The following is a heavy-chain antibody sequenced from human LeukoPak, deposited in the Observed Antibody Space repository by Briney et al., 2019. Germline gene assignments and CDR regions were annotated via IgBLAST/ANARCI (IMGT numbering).Heavy chain of an antibody. CDR1: IDSFSNYH. D-gene: IGHD1-26*01. V-gene: IGHV4-34*01. CDR2: VNESGGT. CDR3: ARGQGATVPQVGKNWFDP. J-gene: IGHJ5*02. Sequence: SETLSLTCAVYIDSFSNYHWNWIRQTPAKGMEWIGEVNESGGTNISPSLRSRVILSVDTPKNLFSLKLISVTVADTAIYYCARGQGATVPQVGKNWFDPWGQGTRVTVSS.